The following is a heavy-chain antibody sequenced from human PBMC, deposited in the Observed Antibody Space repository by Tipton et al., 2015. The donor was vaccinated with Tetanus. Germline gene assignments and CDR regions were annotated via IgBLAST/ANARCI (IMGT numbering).Heavy chain of an antibody. CDR2: INPSSGSS. J-gene: IGHJ4*02. V-gene: IGHV1-46*01. D-gene: IGHD2-15*01. CDR3: AREADCSGGSCFSGDFDN. Sequence: VQLVQSGAEMKNPGASVRVSCKPSGYIFTSHYIHWVRQTPGQGLEWMGIINPSSGSSSYAQQFQGKITMTRDMSTSTVYIDLRSLTSEDTAVYYCAREADCSGGSCFSGDFDNWGQGTQVTVSS. CDR1: GYIFTSHY.